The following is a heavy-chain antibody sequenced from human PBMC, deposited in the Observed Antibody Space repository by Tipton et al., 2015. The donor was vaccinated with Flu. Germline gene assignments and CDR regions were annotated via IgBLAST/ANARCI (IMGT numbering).Heavy chain of an antibody. D-gene: IGHD3-10*01. CDR3: AKELLWFGELLEDAFDI. J-gene: IGHJ3*02. CDR2: ISGSGGST. CDR1: GFIISSYA. Sequence: SLRLSCAASGFIISSYAMSWVRQAPGKGLEWVSVISGSGGSTYYADSVKGRFTISRDNSKNPLYLQMNSLRAEDTAVYYCAKELLWFGELLEDAFDIWGTVTMSSVS. V-gene: IGHV3-23*01.